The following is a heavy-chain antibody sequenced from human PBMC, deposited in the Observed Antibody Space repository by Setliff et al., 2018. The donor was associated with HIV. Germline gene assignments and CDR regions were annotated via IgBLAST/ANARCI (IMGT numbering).Heavy chain of an antibody. J-gene: IGHJ6*03. V-gene: IGHV3-21*01. Sequence: PGGSLRLSCAASGFIFSSHTFNWVRQAPGKELEWVSSITSDSNYIYYADSVKGRFTISRDNAKNSLYLQMNSLKAEDTAMYYCARATGQALWGYYYYYMDVWGKGTTVTVSS. D-gene: IGHD3-9*01. CDR1: GFIFSSHT. CDR3: ARATGQALWGYYYYYMDV. CDR2: ITSDSNYI.